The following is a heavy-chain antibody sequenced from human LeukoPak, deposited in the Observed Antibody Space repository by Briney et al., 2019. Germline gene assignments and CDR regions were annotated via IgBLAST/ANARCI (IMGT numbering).Heavy chain of an antibody. D-gene: IGHD5-18*01. Sequence: SETLSLTCTVSGGSISSHYWSWIRQPPGKGLEWIGYIYYSGSTNYNPSLKSRVTISVDTSKNQFSLKLSSVTAADTAVYYCARRTAMVPSSFDYWGQGTLVTVSS. V-gene: IGHV4-59*11. CDR1: GGSISSHY. CDR3: ARRTAMVPSSFDY. CDR2: IYYSGST. J-gene: IGHJ4*02.